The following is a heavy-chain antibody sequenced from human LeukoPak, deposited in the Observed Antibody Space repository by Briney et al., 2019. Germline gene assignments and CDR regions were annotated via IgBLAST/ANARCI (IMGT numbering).Heavy chain of an antibody. V-gene: IGHV4-59*01. Sequence: SETLSLTCTVSGGSISSYYWSWIRQPPGKGLEWIGNIYYNGSTNYNPSLKSRVTISVDTSKNQFSLKLSSVTAADTAVYYCARVVTGTGYYYYMDVWGKGTTVTVSS. CDR2: IYYNGST. CDR3: ARVVTGTGYYYYMDV. D-gene: IGHD1-20*01. CDR1: GGSISSYY. J-gene: IGHJ6*03.